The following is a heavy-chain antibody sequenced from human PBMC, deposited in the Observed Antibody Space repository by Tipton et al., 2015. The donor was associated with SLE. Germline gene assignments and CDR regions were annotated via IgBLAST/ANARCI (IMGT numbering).Heavy chain of an antibody. CDR2: IYPSDSDT. CDR3: AAQTGYLDI. J-gene: IGHJ4*02. V-gene: IGHV5-51*01. D-gene: IGHD3-9*01. Sequence: SGPEVKKPGESLRISCKGSEYTFANSWIAWVRQMPGKGLEWMGIIYPSDSDTRYSPSFQGQVTISADKSTTTAHLQWSSLKASDTATYYCAAQTGYLDIWGQGTLVTVSS. CDR1: EYTFANSW.